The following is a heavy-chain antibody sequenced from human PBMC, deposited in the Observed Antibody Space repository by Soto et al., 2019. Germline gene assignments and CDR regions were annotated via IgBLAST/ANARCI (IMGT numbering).Heavy chain of an antibody. CDR2: IIPGLSLA. CDR3: ARSDYGDYVLPDY. Sequence: QVQLVQSGAEVKKPGYSVKVSCKASGGTFSSDNIIWVRQAPGQGLEWMGRIIPGLSLANYAQKFQGRVTITADKSTSTAYMELSSLRSEDTAVYYCARSDYGDYVLPDYWGQGTLVTVSS. V-gene: IGHV1-69*02. J-gene: IGHJ4*02. CDR1: GGTFSSDN. D-gene: IGHD4-17*01.